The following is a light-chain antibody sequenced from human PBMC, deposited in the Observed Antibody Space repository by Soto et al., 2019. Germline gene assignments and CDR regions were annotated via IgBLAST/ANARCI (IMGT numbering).Light chain of an antibody. V-gene: IGKV3-15*01. Sequence: EIVMTQSPATLSVSPGERATLSCRASQSVSSNLAWYQQKPGQAPRLLIYGASTRATGIPARFSGSGSGTECALTISSLQSEDFAVYYCQQYNNWPGTFGPGTKVGIK. J-gene: IGKJ3*01. CDR1: QSVSSN. CDR3: QQYNNWPGT. CDR2: GAS.